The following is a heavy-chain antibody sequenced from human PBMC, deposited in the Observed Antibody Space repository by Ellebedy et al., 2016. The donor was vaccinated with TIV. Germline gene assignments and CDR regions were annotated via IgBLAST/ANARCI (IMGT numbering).Heavy chain of an antibody. V-gene: IGHV1-2*02. J-gene: IGHJ5*02. CDR3: ARDLVGPRDWFDP. CDR1: GHAFISYG. Sequence: AASVKVSCKASGHAFISYGFTWVRQAPGQGLEWMGWINPNSGVTNYAQKFQGRVTMTSDTSISTAYMELSGLTSDDTAVYFCARDLVGPRDWFDPWGQGTLVTVSS. D-gene: IGHD2-8*02. CDR2: INPNSGVT.